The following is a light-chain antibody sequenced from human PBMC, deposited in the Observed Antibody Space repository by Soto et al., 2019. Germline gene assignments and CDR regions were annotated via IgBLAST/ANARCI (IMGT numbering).Light chain of an antibody. CDR3: QEYNHWHPIT. V-gene: IGKV3-15*01. CDR1: QSINSK. CDR2: CAS. Sequence: EIVMTQSPATLSVSPGEIATLSCRASQSINSKLAWYQQTPGQAPRLLIYCASIRATGIPARFSGSGSGTEFTLTISSLQSEDLAVYYCQEYNHWHPITFGGGTKVEIK. J-gene: IGKJ4*01.